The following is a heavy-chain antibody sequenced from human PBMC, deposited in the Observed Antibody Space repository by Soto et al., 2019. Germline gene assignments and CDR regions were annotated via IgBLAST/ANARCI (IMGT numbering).Heavy chain of an antibody. CDR3: ARVITRGRSYYYYYMDV. D-gene: IGHD3-10*01. J-gene: IGHJ6*03. CDR1: GYTFTSYD. V-gene: IGHV1-8*01. CDR2: MNPNSGNT. Sequence: GASVKVSCKASGYTFTSYDINWVRQATGQGLEWMGWMNPNSGNTGYAQKFQGRVTMTRNTSISTAYMELSSLRSEDTAVYYCARVITRGRSYYYYYMDVWGKGTTVTVSS.